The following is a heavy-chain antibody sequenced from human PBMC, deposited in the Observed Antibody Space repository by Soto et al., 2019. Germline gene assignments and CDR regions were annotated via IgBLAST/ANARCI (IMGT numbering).Heavy chain of an antibody. Sequence: ASVKVSCKASGYTFTGYYMHWVRQAPGQGLEWMGWINPNSGGTNYAQKFQGWVTMTRDTSISTAYMELSRLRSDDTAVYYCARGQYCSSTSCYGRPGGSYYGMDVWGQGTTVTVSS. CDR2: INPNSGGT. CDR1: GYTFTGYY. J-gene: IGHJ6*02. CDR3: ARGQYCSSTSCYGRPGGSYYGMDV. D-gene: IGHD2-2*01. V-gene: IGHV1-2*04.